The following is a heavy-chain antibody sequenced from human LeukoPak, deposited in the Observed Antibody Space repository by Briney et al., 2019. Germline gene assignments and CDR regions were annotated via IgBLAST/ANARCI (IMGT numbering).Heavy chain of an antibody. V-gene: IGHV1-18*01. CDR2: ISAYNGNT. CDR3: AREATTTGYFDH. CDR1: GCTFTSYG. J-gene: IGHJ4*02. D-gene: IGHD1-1*01. Sequence: ASVKVSCKASGCTFTSYGISWVRQAPGQGLEWMGWISAYNGNTNYAQKLQGRVTMTTDTSTSTAYMELRSLRSDDTAVYYCAREATTTGYFDHWGQGTLVTVSS.